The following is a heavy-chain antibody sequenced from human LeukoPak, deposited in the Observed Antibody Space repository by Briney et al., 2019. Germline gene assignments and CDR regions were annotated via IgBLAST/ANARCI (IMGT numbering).Heavy chain of an antibody. Sequence: PGGSLRLSCATSGFIFRSYWVCWVRQAPGKGLEWVANIKSDGSEEYYGDSVKGRFTISRDNAKNSLYLQMNSLRVEDTAVYYCARGDLWLGHWGQGSLVTVSS. CDR3: ARGDLWLGH. D-gene: IGHD3-10*01. V-gene: IGHV3-7*01. CDR1: GFIFRSYW. J-gene: IGHJ4*02. CDR2: IKSDGSEE.